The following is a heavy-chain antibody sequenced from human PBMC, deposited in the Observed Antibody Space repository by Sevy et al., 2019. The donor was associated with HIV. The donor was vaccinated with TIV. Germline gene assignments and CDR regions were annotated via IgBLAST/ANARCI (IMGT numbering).Heavy chain of an antibody. Sequence: ASVKVSCKVSGYTLNKLAIDWVRQAPGKALEWMGEFDPQDVKTISSQRFQGRLTMTVDTSTDTAYMELSSLTSEDTAVYYCATVGLRYFSGSSSYQGDWFDPWGQGTLVTVSS. J-gene: IGHJ5*02. D-gene: IGHD2-15*01. V-gene: IGHV1-24*01. CDR3: ATVGLRYFSGSSSYQGDWFDP. CDR1: GYTLNKLA. CDR2: FDPQDVKT.